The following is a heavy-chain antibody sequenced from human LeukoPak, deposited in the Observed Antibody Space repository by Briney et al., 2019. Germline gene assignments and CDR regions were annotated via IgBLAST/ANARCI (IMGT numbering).Heavy chain of an antibody. CDR2: IYYSGST. CDR1: GGSISSSSYY. CDR3: ARDPTPDYYGSGSYYKCTGFDL. D-gene: IGHD3-10*01. J-gene: IGHJ5*02. Sequence: SETLSLTCTVSGGSISSSSYYWGWIRQPPGKGLEWIGSIYYSGSTYYNPSLKSRVTISVDTSKNQFSLKLSSVTAADTAVYYCARDPTPDYYGSGSYYKCTGFDLWGQGTLVTVSS. V-gene: IGHV4-39*07.